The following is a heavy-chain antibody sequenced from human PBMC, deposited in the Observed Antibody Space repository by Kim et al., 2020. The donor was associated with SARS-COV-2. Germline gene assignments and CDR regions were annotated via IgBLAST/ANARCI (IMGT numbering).Heavy chain of an antibody. Sequence: GGSLRLSCAASGFTFSSYAMSWVRQAPGKGLEWVSAISGSGGSTYYADSVKGRFTISRDNSKNTLYLQMNSLRAEDTAVYYCAKDRPIGSGSYLYYYYGMDVWGQGTTVTVSS. J-gene: IGHJ6*02. CDR1: GFTFSSYA. CDR3: AKDRPIGSGSYLYYYYGMDV. V-gene: IGHV3-23*01. D-gene: IGHD1-26*01. CDR2: ISGSGGST.